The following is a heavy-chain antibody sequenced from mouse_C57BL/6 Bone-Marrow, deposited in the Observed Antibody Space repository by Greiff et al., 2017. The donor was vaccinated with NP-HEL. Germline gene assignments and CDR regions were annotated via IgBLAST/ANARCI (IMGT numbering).Heavy chain of an antibody. CDR3: ARHEVTTRAMDY. V-gene: IGHV5-2*01. Sequence: EVMLVASVGGLVQPGESLKLSCESNEYEFPSHDMSWVRKTPEKRLELVAAINSDGGSTYYPDTMERRFIISRDNTKKTLYLQMSSLRSEDTALYYCARHEVTTRAMDYWGQGTSVTVSS. D-gene: IGHD2-1*01. CDR2: INSDGGST. J-gene: IGHJ4*01. CDR1: EYEFPSHD.